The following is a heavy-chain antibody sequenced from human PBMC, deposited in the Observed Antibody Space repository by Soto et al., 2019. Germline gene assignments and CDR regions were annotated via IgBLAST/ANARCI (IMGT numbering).Heavy chain of an antibody. CDR3: AGDPVDGYAFFDF. V-gene: IGHV1-18*01. J-gene: IGHJ4*02. Sequence: GASVKVSCKASGYTFTSYGISWVRQAPGQGLEWMGWISAYNGNTNYAQKLQGRVTMTTDTSTSTAYMELRSLRSDDTAVYYCAGDPVDGYAFFDFWGPGIAVPVSS. CDR2: ISAYNGNT. D-gene: IGHD5-12*01. CDR1: GYTFTSYG.